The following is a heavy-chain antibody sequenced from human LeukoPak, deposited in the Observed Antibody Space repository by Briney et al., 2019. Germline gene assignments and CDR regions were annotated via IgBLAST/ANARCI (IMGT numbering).Heavy chain of an antibody. CDR2: NSGSGGST. CDR3: ATRRWLQWGADY. J-gene: IGHJ4*02. CDR1: GFTFSSYG. D-gene: IGHD5-24*01. V-gene: IGHV3-23*01. Sequence: GGSLRLSCAASGFTFSSYGMSWVRQAPGKGLEWVSSNSGSGGSTYYADSVKGRLTISRDNSKNTLYLQMNSLRAEDTAVYYCATRRWLQWGADYWGQGTLVTVSS.